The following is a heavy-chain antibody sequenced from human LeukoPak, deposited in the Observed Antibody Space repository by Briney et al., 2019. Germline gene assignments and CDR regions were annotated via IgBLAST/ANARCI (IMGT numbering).Heavy chain of an antibody. J-gene: IGHJ4*02. Sequence: GGSLRLSCAASGLTFRTHWMNWVRQAPGKGLEWVANIKPDGSETYYVDSVRGRFTVTRDNAQSSLHLQMDSLRGEDTAVYYCLAGGGYWGQGTLVTVSS. CDR2: IKPDGSET. CDR3: LAGGGY. D-gene: IGHD3-10*01. V-gene: IGHV3-7*01. CDR1: GLTFRTHW.